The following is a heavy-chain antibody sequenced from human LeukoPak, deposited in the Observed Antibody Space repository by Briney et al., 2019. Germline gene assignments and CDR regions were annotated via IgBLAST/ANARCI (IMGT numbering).Heavy chain of an antibody. CDR1: GFTFSTHT. D-gene: IGHD4-17*01. CDR3: AREGSGYGDYFDY. Sequence: GGSLRLSCAASGFTFSTHTMTWVRQAPGKGLEWVSFISGSSSYIHYADSVKGRFTISRDDAKNSLYLQMNSLRAEDTAVYYCAREGSGYGDYFDYWGQGTLVTVSS. CDR2: ISGSSSYI. J-gene: IGHJ4*02. V-gene: IGHV3-21*01.